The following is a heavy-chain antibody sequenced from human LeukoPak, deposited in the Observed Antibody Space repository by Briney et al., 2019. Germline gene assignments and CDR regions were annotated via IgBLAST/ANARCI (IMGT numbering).Heavy chain of an antibody. D-gene: IGHD6-13*01. V-gene: IGHV3-13*01. Sequence: GGSLRLSCVASGFSSSGYDMHWVRQTSEKGLEWVSALGSAGDTYYPASVQGRFTISRENAKNSLYLQMNSLRAEDTAVYYCAKDYQQLDAFDYWGQGTLVTVSS. CDR3: AKDYQQLDAFDY. CDR1: GFSSSGYD. J-gene: IGHJ4*02. CDR2: LGSAGDT.